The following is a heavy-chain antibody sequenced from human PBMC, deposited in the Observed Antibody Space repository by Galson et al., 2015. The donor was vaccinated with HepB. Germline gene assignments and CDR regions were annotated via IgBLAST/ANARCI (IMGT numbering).Heavy chain of an antibody. V-gene: IGHV2-70*01. D-gene: IGHD4-17*01. CDR1: GFSLNTGGMC. CDR2: INWDDDK. Sequence: PALVKPTQTLTLTCTFSGFSLNTGGMCVGWIRQPPGKALEWLALINWDDDKYYTRSLKTRLTISKDTSKNEVVLTMTNMDPLDTGTYSCARADYGDFWFDPWGPGTLVTVSS. CDR3: ARADYGDFWFDP. J-gene: IGHJ5*02.